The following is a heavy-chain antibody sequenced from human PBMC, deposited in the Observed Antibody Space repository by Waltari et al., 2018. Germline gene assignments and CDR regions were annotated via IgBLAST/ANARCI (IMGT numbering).Heavy chain of an antibody. V-gene: IGHV4-4*02. CDR2: VHGSGRT. CDR1: GDSVTSSYL. J-gene: IGHJ4*02. CDR3: ARDRGRGLYLDS. Sequence: QLQLQESSPGLVRPSETLSVTCAVSGDSVTSSYLWNWVRQSPGKGLEWIGQVHGSGRTNYNPSFASRVTVSLDTSNNQVSLKLTSATAADTAVYYCARDRGRGLYLDSWGPGTLVTFSP. D-gene: IGHD2-15*01.